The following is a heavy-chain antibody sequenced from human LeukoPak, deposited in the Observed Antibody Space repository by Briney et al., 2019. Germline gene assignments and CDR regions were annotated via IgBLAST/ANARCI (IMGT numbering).Heavy chain of an antibody. D-gene: IGHD5-18*01. Sequence: NPSETLSLTCTVSGGSISSYYWSWIRQPPGKGLEWIGYIYYSGSTNYNPSLKSRISISVDTSKNQFSLKLSSETAADTAVYYCARKTSGYSYGHFGYWGQGTLVTVSS. CDR1: GGSISSYY. J-gene: IGHJ4*02. V-gene: IGHV4-59*12. CDR2: IYYSGST. CDR3: ARKTSGYSYGHFGY.